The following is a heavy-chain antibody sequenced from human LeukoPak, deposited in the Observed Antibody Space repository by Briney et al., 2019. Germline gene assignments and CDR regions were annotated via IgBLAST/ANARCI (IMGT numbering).Heavy chain of an antibody. CDR3: AREFAYKLEWLGYVTGDDAFDV. D-gene: IGHD3-3*01. V-gene: IGHV1-2*02. CDR1: GYSFTGYH. Sequence: GASVKLSCKAFGYSFTGYHLHWVRQAPRQGLEWMGCVNPKTGGTNYARKFQGRVTMTRDTSINTLNMQLNRLTSDDTAVYYCAREFAYKLEWLGYVTGDDAFDVWGQGTMITVS. J-gene: IGHJ3*01. CDR2: VNPKTGGT.